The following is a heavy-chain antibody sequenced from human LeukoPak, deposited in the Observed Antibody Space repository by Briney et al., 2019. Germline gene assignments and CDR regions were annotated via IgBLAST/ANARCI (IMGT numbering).Heavy chain of an antibody. D-gene: IGHD2-15*01. CDR1: GFTFSSYA. CDR3: AKDRYGLKLGYCSGGSCYRDAFDI. Sequence: GGSLRLSCTASGFTFSSYAMSWVRQAPGKGLEWVSAISGSGGSTYYADSVKGRFTISRDNSKNTLYLQMNSLRAEDTAVYYCAKDRYGLKLGYCSGGSCYRDAFDIWGQGTMVTVSS. J-gene: IGHJ3*02. V-gene: IGHV3-23*01. CDR2: ISGSGGST.